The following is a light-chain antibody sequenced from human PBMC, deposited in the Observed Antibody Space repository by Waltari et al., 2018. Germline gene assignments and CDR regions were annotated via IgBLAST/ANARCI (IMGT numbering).Light chain of an antibody. CDR1: QSISSN. CDR2: AAS. V-gene: IGKV1-39*01. Sequence: IQMTQSPSSLSASVGDRVTITCRASQSISSNLNWYQQKPGRGPNLLIYAASSLQSGVPSRFSGSRSGADFTLTISSLQREDFATYFCQQTYSAPFTFGPGTKVHLK. J-gene: IGKJ3*01. CDR3: QQTYSAPFT.